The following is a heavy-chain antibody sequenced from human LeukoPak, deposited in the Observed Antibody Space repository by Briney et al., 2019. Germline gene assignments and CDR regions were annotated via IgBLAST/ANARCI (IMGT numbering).Heavy chain of an antibody. CDR2: MNPNSGNT. CDR1: GYTFTSYD. V-gene: IGHV1-8*01. D-gene: IGHD4-23*01. J-gene: IGHJ6*02. Sequence: ASVKVSCKASGYTFTSYDIHWVRQATGQGLEWMGWMNPNSGNTGYAQKFQGRVTMTRNTSISTAYMELSSLRSEDTAVYYCARGSDGGINMDVWGQGTTVTVSS. CDR3: ARGSDGGINMDV.